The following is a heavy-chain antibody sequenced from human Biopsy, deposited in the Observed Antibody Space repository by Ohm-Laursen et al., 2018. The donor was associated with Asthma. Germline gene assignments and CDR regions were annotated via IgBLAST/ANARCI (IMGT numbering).Heavy chain of an antibody. J-gene: IGHJ6*02. D-gene: IGHD3-10*01. Sequence: SVQVSCKTSGYTFNSAGITWVRQAPGQGLEWMGWISVYNGNTKVAQKLQDRVTMITDTSTSTAYMELRSLRSDDTAVYFCARAVDYSHYYGIDVWGQGTTVTVS. CDR3: ARAVDYSHYYGIDV. CDR1: GYTFNSAG. V-gene: IGHV1-18*01. CDR2: ISVYNGNT.